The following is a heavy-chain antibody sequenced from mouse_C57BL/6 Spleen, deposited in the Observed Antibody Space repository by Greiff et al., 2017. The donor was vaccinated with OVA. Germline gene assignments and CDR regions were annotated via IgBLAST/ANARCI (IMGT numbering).Heavy chain of an antibody. D-gene: IGHD1-1*01. J-gene: IGHJ2*01. CDR3: ARPDYYGSSQGSYFDY. CDR2: IYPYNDGT. Sequence: VQLKESGPELVKPGASVKMSCKASGYTFTSYVMHWVKQKPGQGLEWIGYIYPYNDGTKYNEKFKGKATLTSDKSSSTAYMELSSLTSEDSAVYYCARPDYYGSSQGSYFDYWGQGTTLTVSS. V-gene: IGHV1-14*01. CDR1: GYTFTSYV.